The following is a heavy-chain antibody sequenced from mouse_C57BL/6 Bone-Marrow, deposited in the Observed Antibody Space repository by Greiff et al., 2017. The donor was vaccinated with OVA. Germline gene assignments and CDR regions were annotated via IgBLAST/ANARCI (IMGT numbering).Heavy chain of an antibody. CDR3: AKEGDTTVVGGFDY. J-gene: IGHJ2*01. D-gene: IGHD1-1*01. CDR1: GFSLTSYG. Sequence: VQLQQSGPGLVQPSPRLSITCTVSGFSLTSYGVHWVRQSPGKGLEWLGVIWRGGSTDYNAAFMSRLSITKDNSKSQVFFKMNSLQADDTAIYYCAKEGDTTVVGGFDYWGQGTTLTVSS. V-gene: IGHV2-5*01. CDR2: IWRGGST.